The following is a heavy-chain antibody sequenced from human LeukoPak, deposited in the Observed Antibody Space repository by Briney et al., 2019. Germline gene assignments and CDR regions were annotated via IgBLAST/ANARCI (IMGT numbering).Heavy chain of an antibody. CDR3: SRCRLMGPSPSGYFQH. D-gene: IGHD1-26*01. J-gene: IGHJ1*01. CDR2: ISEDNGNT. Sequence: ASVKDSFMASRYTFTSYGISWVRQAPGQGLEWMGWISEDNGNTEYAQKLQGRVTMTTNTTTSTAYLQLMSLISDDTAVYYCSRCRLMGPSPSGYFQHWGQRTLVTVSS. CDR1: RYTFTSYG. V-gene: IGHV1-18*01.